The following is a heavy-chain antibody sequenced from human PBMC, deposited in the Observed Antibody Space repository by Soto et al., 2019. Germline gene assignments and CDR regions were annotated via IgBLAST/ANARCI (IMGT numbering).Heavy chain of an antibody. V-gene: IGHV4-39*07. CDR1: GGSISSSSYY. J-gene: IGHJ5*02. CDR3: ARALWGPAGHINWFDP. Sequence: SETLSLTCTVSGGSISSSSYYWGWIRQPPGKGLEWIGSIFYSGSTYYNPSLKSRVTISVDKSKNQFSLKLSSVTAADTAVYYCARALWGPAGHINWFDPWGEGTLVTVSS. D-gene: IGHD2-2*01. CDR2: IFYSGST.